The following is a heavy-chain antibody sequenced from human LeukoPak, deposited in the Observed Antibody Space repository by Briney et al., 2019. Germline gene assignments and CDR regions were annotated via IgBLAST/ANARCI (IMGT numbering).Heavy chain of an antibody. J-gene: IGHJ4*02. CDR1: GYTLTELS. V-gene: IGHV1-24*01. CDR2: FDPEDGET. Sequence: GASVTVSCKVSGYTLTELSMHWVRQAPGKGLEWMGGFDPEDGETIYAQKFQGRLTMTDDTSTDTTYMELSSLRSEDTAVYYCATDIHYWGQGTLVTVSS. CDR3: ATDIHY.